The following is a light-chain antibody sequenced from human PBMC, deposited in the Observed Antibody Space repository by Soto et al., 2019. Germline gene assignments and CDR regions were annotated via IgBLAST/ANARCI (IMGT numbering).Light chain of an antibody. J-gene: IGKJ1*01. Sequence: DIQITQSPSSLSAVVGDRVTITCRASRGIGDRLAWYQQKPGKAPKLLIYAASSLQSGVPSRFSGSGSGTDFTLTISSLQPEDFATYYCQQSYSTTRTFGQGTQVDIK. V-gene: IGKV1-12*01. CDR3: QQSYSTTRT. CDR1: RGIGDR. CDR2: AAS.